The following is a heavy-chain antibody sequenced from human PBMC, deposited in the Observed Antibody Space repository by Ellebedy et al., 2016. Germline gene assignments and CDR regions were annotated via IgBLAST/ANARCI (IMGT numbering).Heavy chain of an antibody. V-gene: IGHV4-59*02. D-gene: IGHD6-19*01. CDR2: VFHTGAT. J-gene: IGHJ3*01. CDR1: GGSVSSDY. CDR3: AKWNGGWYAFEA. Sequence: SETLSLTCNVFGGSVSSDYWNWIRRPPGKGLEWIGFVFHTGATLYNPSLKSRVTMSVDTSKNQFSLRLTSVTAADTAVYYCAKWNGGWYAFEAWGQGTMVTVSS.